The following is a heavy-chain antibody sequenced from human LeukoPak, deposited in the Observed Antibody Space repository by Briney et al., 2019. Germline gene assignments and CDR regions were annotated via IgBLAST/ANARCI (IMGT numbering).Heavy chain of an antibody. CDR1: GFTFSSFS. Sequence: GGSLRLSCAASGFTFSSFSMNWVRQAPGKGLEWVSYISSTSSTIYYADSVKGRFTISRDNAKNSLYLQMNSLRAEDTAVYYCARDYSSGWYGLDYWGQGTLVTVSS. J-gene: IGHJ4*02. CDR2: ISSTSSTI. V-gene: IGHV3-48*01. D-gene: IGHD6-19*01. CDR3: ARDYSSGWYGLDY.